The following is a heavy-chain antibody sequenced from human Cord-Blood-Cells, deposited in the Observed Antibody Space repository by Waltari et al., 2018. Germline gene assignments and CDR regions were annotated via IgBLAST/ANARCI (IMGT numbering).Heavy chain of an antibody. V-gene: IGHV3-48*01. CDR1: GFTCRSDS. J-gene: IGHJ3*02. CDR2: ISSSSSTI. Sequence: EVPLGESGGGVVQTGGSLRLSCAATGFTCRSDSMTWVRQAPGKWLEWVSYISSSSSTIYYAVSVKCRFTISRDNAKNSLYLQMNSLRAEDTAVYYCARVLTNGVDAFDIWGQGTMVTVSS. D-gene: IGHD4-17*01. CDR3: ARVLTNGVDAFDI.